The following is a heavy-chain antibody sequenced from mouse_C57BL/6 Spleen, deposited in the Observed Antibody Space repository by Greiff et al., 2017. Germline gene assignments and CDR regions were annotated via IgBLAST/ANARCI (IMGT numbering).Heavy chain of an antibody. D-gene: IGHD1-1*02. J-gene: IGHJ1*03. CDR2: INPGSGGT. Sequence: QLQLKESGAELVRPGTSVKVSCKASGYAFTNYLIEWVKQRPGQGLEWIGVINPGSGGTNYNEKFKGKATLTADKSSSTAYMQLSSLTSEDSAVYFCARDYGGYFDVWGTGTTVTVSS. CDR3: ARDYGGYFDV. CDR1: GYAFTNYL. V-gene: IGHV1-54*01.